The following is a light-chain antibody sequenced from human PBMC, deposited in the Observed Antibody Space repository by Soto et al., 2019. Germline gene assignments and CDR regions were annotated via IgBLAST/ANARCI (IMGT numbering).Light chain of an antibody. J-gene: IGKJ4*01. CDR1: QSISSW. Sequence: DVQMNQSTSTLSASVGDRVSSTCRASQSISSWLAWYQQKPGKAPKLLIYGASSRATGIPDRFSGSGSGTDFTLTISRLEPEDFAVYYCQQYGSSPAFGGGTKVDIK. CDR2: GAS. V-gene: IGKV1-5*01. CDR3: QQYGSSPA.